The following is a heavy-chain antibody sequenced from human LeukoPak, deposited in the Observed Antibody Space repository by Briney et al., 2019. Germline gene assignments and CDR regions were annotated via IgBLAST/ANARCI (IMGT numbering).Heavy chain of an antibody. CDR1: GYTFISYD. J-gene: IGHJ3*02. D-gene: IGHD1-20*01. CDR3: ARAQITGTTYAFDI. Sequence: ASVKVSCKASGYTFISYDINWVRQATGQGLKWMGWMNPNSGNTGYAQKFQGRVTMTRNTSISTAYMELSSLRSEDTAVYYCARAQITGTTYAFDIWGQGTMVTVSS. CDR2: MNPNSGNT. V-gene: IGHV1-8*01.